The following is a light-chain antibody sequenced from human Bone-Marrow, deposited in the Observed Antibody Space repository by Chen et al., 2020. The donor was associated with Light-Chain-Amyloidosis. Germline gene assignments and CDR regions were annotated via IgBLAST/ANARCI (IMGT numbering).Light chain of an antibody. CDR3: HQYGSSPWT. CDR1: QRVTTSA. CDR2: SSS. Sequence: LTQSPGTLSLSPGQTATLFCRAGQRVTTSALAWYQLRPGQAPRLLIFSSSRRATGIPDRFRGSGSGTDFTLTNDRLEPEDSALYFCHQYGSSPWTFGQGTRVEI. V-gene: IGKV3-20*01. J-gene: IGKJ1*01.